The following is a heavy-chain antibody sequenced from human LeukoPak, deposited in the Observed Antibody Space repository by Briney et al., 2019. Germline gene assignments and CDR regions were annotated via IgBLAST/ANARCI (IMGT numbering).Heavy chain of an antibody. CDR3: ARVRASIGSIDY. D-gene: IGHD3-22*01. CDR2: INPSGGST. J-gene: IGHJ4*02. V-gene: IGHV1-46*01. Sequence: ASVKVSCKASGYTFTSYYMHWVRHAPGQGLEWMGIINPSGGSTSYAQKFQGRVTMTRDTSTSTVYMELSSLRSEDTAVYYCARVRASIGSIDYWGQGTLVTVSS. CDR1: GYTFTSYY.